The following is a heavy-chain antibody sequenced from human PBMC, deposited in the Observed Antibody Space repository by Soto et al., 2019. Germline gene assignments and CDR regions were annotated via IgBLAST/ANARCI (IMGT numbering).Heavy chain of an antibody. CDR2: MTGSGATI. CDR1: GFTISTFA. Sequence: GGSLRLSCAASGFTISTFAMTWVRQAPGKGLESVYGMTGSGATIHYADSVRGRFTISKDNSKNVLFLQMGYLRDEDTAIYYCAKDAVYNDGLWLMDSWGQGTLVTVSS. CDR3: AKDAVYNDGLWLMDS. V-gene: IGHV3-23*01. D-gene: IGHD2-21*01. J-gene: IGHJ4*02.